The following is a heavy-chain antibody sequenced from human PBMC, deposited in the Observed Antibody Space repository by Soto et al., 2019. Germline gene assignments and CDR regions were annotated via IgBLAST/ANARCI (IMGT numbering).Heavy chain of an antibody. CDR2: MSPHSGNT. V-gene: IGHV1-8*01. CDR3: ATLSSGWQLGFDH. D-gene: IGHD6-19*01. Sequence: GASVKVSCKASGYTFTSYDINWVRQATGQGLEWMGWMSPHSGNTVYAQKFQGRVTMTRNTSISTAYMELSSLRSEDTAVYYCATLSSGWQLGFDHWGQGTLVTVSS. J-gene: IGHJ4*02. CDR1: GYTFTSYD.